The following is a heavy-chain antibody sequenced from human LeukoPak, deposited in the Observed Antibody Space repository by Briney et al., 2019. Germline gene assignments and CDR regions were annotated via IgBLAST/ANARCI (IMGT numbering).Heavy chain of an antibody. CDR3: ARCATYYFDY. CDR2: MYISGNT. J-gene: IGHJ4*02. V-gene: IGHV3-66*01. D-gene: IGHD3-16*01. Sequence: GGSLRLSCEASGFTVNSNYMTWVRQAPGKGLEWVSIMYISGNTYYVDSVKGRFTISRDKSKNTVYLQMNSLRAEDTAVYYCARCATYYFDYWGQGTLVTVSS. CDR1: GFTVNSNY.